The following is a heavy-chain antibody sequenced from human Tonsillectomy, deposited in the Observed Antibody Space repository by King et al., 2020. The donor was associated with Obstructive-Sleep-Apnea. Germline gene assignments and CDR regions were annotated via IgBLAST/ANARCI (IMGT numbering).Heavy chain of an antibody. CDR1: GFTLSRSG. D-gene: IGHD3-16*01. CDR2: ISSDGNKK. V-gene: IGHV3-30*18. Sequence: VQLVESGGGVVPPGRSLRLSCAASGFTLSRSGMHWVRPAPGKGLEWVAIISSDGNKKYNTDSVKGRFTISRDNSKNTLYLEMNSLRPEDTAVYYCAKDLGLPGYWGQGTLVTVSS. CDR3: AKDLGLPGY. J-gene: IGHJ4*02.